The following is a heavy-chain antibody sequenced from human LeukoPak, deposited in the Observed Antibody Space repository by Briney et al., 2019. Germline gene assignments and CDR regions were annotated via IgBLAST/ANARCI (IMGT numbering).Heavy chain of an antibody. J-gene: IGHJ5*02. D-gene: IGHD2-2*02. CDR3: APRPGRYCSSTSCYKIAFDP. CDR2: IRSKANSYAT. Sequence: GGSLRLSCAASGFTFSGSAMHWVRQASGKGLEWVGRIRSKANSYATAYAASVKGRFTISRDDSKNTAYLQMNSLRAEDTAVYYCAPRPGRYCSSTSCYKIAFDPWGQGTLVTVSS. V-gene: IGHV3-73*01. CDR1: GFTFSGSA.